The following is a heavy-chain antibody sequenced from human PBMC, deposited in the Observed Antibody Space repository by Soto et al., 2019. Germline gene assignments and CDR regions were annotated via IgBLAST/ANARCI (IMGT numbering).Heavy chain of an antibody. D-gene: IGHD2-15*01. Sequence: GASVKVSCKASGGTFGNSAISWVRHAPGQGLEWMGGIIPIFSTPDYAQKFQGRVTITADESTTTAYMELTSLKSEDTAVYYCARDKDRQQLGGNYYYGIAVWGQGTTVTVSS. J-gene: IGHJ6*02. CDR3: ARDKDRQQLGGNYYYGIAV. CDR2: IIPIFSTP. CDR1: GGTFGNSA. V-gene: IGHV1-69*13.